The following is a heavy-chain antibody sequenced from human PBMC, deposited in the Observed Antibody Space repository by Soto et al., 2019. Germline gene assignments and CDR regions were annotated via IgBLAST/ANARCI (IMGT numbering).Heavy chain of an antibody. J-gene: IGHJ4*02. CDR1: GFTFTNYW. D-gene: IGHD6-19*01. CDR3: ARDQVAVTGTPAFDY. V-gene: IGHV3-7*01. Sequence: GGSLRLSCAASGFTFTNYWMDWVRQAPGRGLEWVANIKQDGSEKYYVDSVKGRFTISRDNAKNSLYLQMNSLRAEDTAVYYCARDQVAVTGTPAFDYWGQGILVTVSS. CDR2: IKQDGSEK.